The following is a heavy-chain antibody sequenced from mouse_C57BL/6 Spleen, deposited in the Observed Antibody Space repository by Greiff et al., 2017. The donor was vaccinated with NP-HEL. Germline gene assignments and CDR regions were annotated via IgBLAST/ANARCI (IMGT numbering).Heavy chain of an antibody. CDR2: ITHSGET. D-gene: IGHD2-3*01. CDR3: AGDRDGYWYFDV. Sequence: QVQLKESGPGLVKPSQSLFLTCSITGFPITSGYYWIWIRQSPGKPLEWMGYITHSGETFYNPSLQSPISITSETSKNQFFLQLNSVTTEDTAMYYGAGDRDGYWYFDVWGTGTTVTVSS. J-gene: IGHJ1*03. V-gene: IGHV12-3*01. CDR1: GFPITSGYY.